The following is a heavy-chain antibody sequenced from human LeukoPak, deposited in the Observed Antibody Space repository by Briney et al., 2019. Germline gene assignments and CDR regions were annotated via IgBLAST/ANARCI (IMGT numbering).Heavy chain of an antibody. Sequence: SETLSITCAVYGGSFSGYYWSWIRQPPGKGLEWIGYIYYSGSTNYSPSLKSRVTISLDTSKNHFSLKLNSATAADTAVYYCATYRSSGEFNYWGQGTLVTVSS. V-gene: IGHV4-59*01. J-gene: IGHJ4*02. D-gene: IGHD3-22*01. CDR2: IYYSGST. CDR3: ATYRSSGEFNY. CDR1: GGSFSGYY.